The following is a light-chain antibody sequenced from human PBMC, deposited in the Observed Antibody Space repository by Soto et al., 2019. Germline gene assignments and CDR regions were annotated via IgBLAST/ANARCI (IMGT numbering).Light chain of an antibody. CDR2: GAS. CDR1: QNVRSSY. J-gene: IGKJ1*01. V-gene: IGKV3-20*01. Sequence: IVLRQYPGTLSLSPGERATLSCRASQNVRSSYLVWYQQKAGQAPRLLINGASSRATGIPDRFSGRGSATDFTLTISRLEHEDFAVYYWQSYENSRWTFGQGTKVQIK. CDR3: QSYENSRWT.